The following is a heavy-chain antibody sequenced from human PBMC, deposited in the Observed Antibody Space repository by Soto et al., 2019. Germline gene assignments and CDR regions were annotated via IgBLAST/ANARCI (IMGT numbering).Heavy chain of an antibody. V-gene: IGHV1-18*01. D-gene: IGHD3-16*01. CDR3: ARDGGKD. CDR1: GYTFTNSG. J-gene: IGHJ4*02. Sequence: QVQLVQSGAEVKKPGASVKVSCKTSGYTFTNSGINWVRQAPGQGLEWIGWISAYNGDTKYAQKLQGRVTMTTDTSPSTAYMELMSLRSDDTAVYYCARDGGKDWGQGTLVTVSS. CDR2: ISAYNGDT.